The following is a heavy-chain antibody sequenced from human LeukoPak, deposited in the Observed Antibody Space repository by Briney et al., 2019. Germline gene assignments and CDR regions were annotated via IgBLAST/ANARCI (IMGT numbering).Heavy chain of an antibody. V-gene: IGHV3-23*01. D-gene: IGHD5-18*01. CDR1: GFTFSSYV. J-gene: IGHJ6*02. CDR2: ISASGGDT. CDR3: AKGGYRHVDV. Sequence: GGSLRLSCAASGFTFSSYVMSWVRQAPGKGLEWVSPISASGGDTYYADSVNGRFTISRDNSKNTLYLQMNGLRAEDTAVYYCAKGGYRHVDVWGQGTTVTVSS.